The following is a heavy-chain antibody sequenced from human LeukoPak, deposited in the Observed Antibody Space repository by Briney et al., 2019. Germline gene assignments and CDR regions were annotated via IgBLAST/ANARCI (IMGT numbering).Heavy chain of an antibody. CDR2: INSDGSST. V-gene: IGHV3-74*01. CDR3: AREGDRGENYDFWSGHHGDYYYYYMDV. J-gene: IGHJ6*03. Sequence: GGSLRLSCAASGFTFSSYWMHWVRQAPGKGLVWVSRINSDGSSTSYADSVKGRFTISRDNAKNSLYLQMNSLRAEDTALYYCAREGDRGENYDFWSGHHGDYYYYYMDVWGKGTTVTVSS. D-gene: IGHD3-3*01. CDR1: GFTFSSYW.